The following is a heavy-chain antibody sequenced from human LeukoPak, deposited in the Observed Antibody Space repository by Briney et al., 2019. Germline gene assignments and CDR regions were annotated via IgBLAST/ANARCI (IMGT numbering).Heavy chain of an antibody. CDR3: ARSGVTLGWGNFDN. CDR2: INHSGST. V-gene: IGHV4-34*01. D-gene: IGHD4-23*01. CDR1: GGSFSGYY. Sequence: SETLSLTCAVYGGSFSGYYWSWIRQPPGKGLEWIGEINHSGSTNYNPSLKSRVTISVDTSKNQFSLKLSSVTTADTAVYYCARSGVTLGWGNFDNWGQGTLGTVSP. J-gene: IGHJ4*02.